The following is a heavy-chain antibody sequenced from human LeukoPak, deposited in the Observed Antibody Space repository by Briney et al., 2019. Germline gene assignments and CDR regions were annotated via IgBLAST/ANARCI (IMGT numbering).Heavy chain of an antibody. J-gene: IGHJ4*02. D-gene: IGHD2-2*01. CDR1: GFTFSSYA. CDR2: ISGSGGST. CDR3: AKGGVFAPAAPFDY. V-gene: IGHV3-23*01. Sequence: GGSVRLSCAASGFTFSSYAMSWVRQAPGKGLEWVSAISGSGGSTYYADSVKGRFTISRDNSKNTLYLQMNSLRAEDTTVYYCAKGGVFAPAAPFDYWGQGTLVTVSS.